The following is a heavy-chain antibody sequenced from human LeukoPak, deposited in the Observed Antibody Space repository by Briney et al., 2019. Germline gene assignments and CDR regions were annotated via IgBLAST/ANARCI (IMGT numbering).Heavy chain of an antibody. CDR1: GGSFSGYY. Sequence: SETLSLTCAVYGGSFSGYYWSWIRQPPGKGLEWIGKINHSGSTNYNPSLKSRVTILVDTSKNQFSLKLSSVTAADTAVYYCARGYSSSWYAVWWYWGQGTLVTVSS. CDR2: INHSGST. D-gene: IGHD6-13*01. CDR3: ARGYSSSWYAVWWY. V-gene: IGHV4-34*01. J-gene: IGHJ4*02.